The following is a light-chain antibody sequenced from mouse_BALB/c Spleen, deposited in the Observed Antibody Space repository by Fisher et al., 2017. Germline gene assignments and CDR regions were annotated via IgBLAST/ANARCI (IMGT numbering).Light chain of an antibody. J-gene: IGKJ5*01. V-gene: IGKV4-58*01. CDR2: STS. CDR3: QQWSSNPPT. CDR1: SSVSSSY. Sequence: DIVITQSTAIMAASLGQKVTMTCTASSSVSSSYLHWYQQKPGSSPKLWIYSTSNLASGVPARFSGSGSGTSYSLTISSMEAEDAATYYCQQWSSNPPTFGAGTKLELK.